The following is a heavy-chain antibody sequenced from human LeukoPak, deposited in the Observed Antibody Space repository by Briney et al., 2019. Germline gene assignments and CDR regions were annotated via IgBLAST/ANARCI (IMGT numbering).Heavy chain of an antibody. CDR2: IYPRESP. CDR1: GGSISSYS. V-gene: IGHV4-4*07. CDR3: AREWHHVFDY. J-gene: IGHJ4*02. D-gene: IGHD5-12*01. Sequence: PSETLSLTCTVSGGSISSYSWSWMRQPAGKGLEWIGHIYPRESPNYNPSLKSRVIMSVDESKNQFSLKLRSVTAADTAVYYCAREWHHVFDYWGQGNLVTVSS.